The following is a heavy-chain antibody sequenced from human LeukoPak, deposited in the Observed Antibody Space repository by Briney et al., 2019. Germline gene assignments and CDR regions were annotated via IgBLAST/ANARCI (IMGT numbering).Heavy chain of an antibody. CDR1: GFTFSSYA. Sequence: GRSLRLSCAASGFTFSSYAMHWVRQAPGKGLEWVAVISYDGSNKYYADSVKGRFTISRDNSKNTLYLQMNSLRAEDTAVYYCARAYCSSTSCYNYMDVWGKGTTVTVSS. CDR3: ARAYCSSTSCYNYMDV. CDR2: ISYDGSNK. J-gene: IGHJ6*03. V-gene: IGHV3-30-3*01. D-gene: IGHD2-2*02.